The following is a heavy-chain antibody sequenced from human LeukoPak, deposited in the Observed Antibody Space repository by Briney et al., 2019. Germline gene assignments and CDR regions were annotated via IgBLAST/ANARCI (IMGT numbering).Heavy chain of an antibody. CDR3: ARISLTGYAPISGYFDY. V-gene: IGHV4-38-2*02. D-gene: IGHD3-9*01. J-gene: IGHJ4*02. CDR2: IYSSGST. Sequence: SETLSLTCTVSGYSISSGYYWGWIRQPPGKGLEWIGSIYSSGSTYYNPSLKSRVTISINTSKNQFSLKLNSVTAADTAVYYCARISLTGYAPISGYFDYWGQGTLVTVSS. CDR1: GYSISSGYY.